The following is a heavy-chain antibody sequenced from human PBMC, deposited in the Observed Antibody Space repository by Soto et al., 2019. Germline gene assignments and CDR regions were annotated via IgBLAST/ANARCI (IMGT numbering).Heavy chain of an antibody. Sequence: QVQLLESGPGLVKPSETLSLICTVSGGSIRSSHWWSWVRQPPGKGLERIGEIYHSGSTNLDPSLKSRVTLSVDKSKNQFSLKLSSVTAADTAVYYCARELLFYDSDGFSWDDAFDIWGQGTMVTVSS. CDR3: ARELLFYDSDGFSWDDAFDI. J-gene: IGHJ3*02. CDR2: IYHSGST. V-gene: IGHV4-4*02. CDR1: GGSIRSSHW. D-gene: IGHD3-22*01.